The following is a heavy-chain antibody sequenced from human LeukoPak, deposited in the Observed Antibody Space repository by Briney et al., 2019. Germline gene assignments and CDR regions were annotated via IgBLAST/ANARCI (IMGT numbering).Heavy chain of an antibody. Sequence: SETLSLTCTVSGGSISDCYWSWIRQPAGKGLEWIGRMYTSGSTKYNPSLKSRVTMSVDTSKDQFSLKLRSVTAADTAVYYCARVSAVADYYFDYWGQGTLVTVSS. V-gene: IGHV4-4*07. D-gene: IGHD6-19*01. CDR2: MYTSGST. J-gene: IGHJ4*02. CDR3: ARVSAVADYYFDY. CDR1: GGSISDCY.